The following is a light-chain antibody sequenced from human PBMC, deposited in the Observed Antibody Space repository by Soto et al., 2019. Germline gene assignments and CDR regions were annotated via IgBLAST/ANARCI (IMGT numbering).Light chain of an antibody. V-gene: IGLV2-14*01. CDR2: EVS. J-gene: IGLJ1*01. Sequence: QSVLAQPASVSGSPGQSITVSCIGTSSDVGGYNFVSWYQQHPGKAPKLMIYEVSNRPSGVSNRFSGPKSGNTASLTISGLQAEDEADYYCSSYTNSSTGVFGTGTKVTVL. CDR3: SSYTNSSTGV. CDR1: SSDVGGYNF.